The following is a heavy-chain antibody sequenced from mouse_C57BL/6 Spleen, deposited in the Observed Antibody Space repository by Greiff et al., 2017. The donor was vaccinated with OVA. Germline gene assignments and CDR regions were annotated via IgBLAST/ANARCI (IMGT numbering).Heavy chain of an antibody. V-gene: IGHV1-76*01. CDR1: GYTFTDYY. Sequence: QVQLQQSGAELVRPGASVKLSCKASGYTFTDYYINWVKQRPGQGLEWIARIYPGSGNTYYNEKFKGKATLTAEKSSITAYMQLSIRTSDDSAVYFCARGGTTDEGAMDYWGQGISVTVSS. D-gene: IGHD1-1*01. J-gene: IGHJ4*01. CDR2: IYPGSGNT. CDR3: ARGGTTDEGAMDY.